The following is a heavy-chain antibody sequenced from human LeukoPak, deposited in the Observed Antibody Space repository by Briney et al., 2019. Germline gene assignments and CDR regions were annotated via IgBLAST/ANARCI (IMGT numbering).Heavy chain of an antibody. D-gene: IGHD3-3*01. V-gene: IGHV3-43D*03. Sequence: GGSLRLSCAASGFTFDDYAMHWVRQAPGKGLEWVSLISWDGGSTYYADSVKGRFTISRDNSKNTLYLQMNSLRAEDTAVYYCAKDGYRGDLEWLLTAEYFQHWGQGTLVTVSS. J-gene: IGHJ1*01. CDR2: ISWDGGST. CDR3: AKDGYRGDLEWLLTAEYFQH. CDR1: GFTFDDYA.